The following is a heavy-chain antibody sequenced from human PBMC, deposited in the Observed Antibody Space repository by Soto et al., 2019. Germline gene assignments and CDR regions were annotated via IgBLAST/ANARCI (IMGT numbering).Heavy chain of an antibody. Sequence: SETLSLTCTVSGGSISSGGYYWSWIRQHPGKGLEWIGYIYYSGSTYYNPSLKSRVTISVDTSKNQFSLKLSSVTAADTAAYYCARHATIVVVAAYNWFDPWGQGTLVTVTS. V-gene: IGHV4-31*03. CDR3: ARHATIVVVAAYNWFDP. CDR1: GGSISSGGYY. CDR2: IYYSGST. D-gene: IGHD2-15*01. J-gene: IGHJ5*02.